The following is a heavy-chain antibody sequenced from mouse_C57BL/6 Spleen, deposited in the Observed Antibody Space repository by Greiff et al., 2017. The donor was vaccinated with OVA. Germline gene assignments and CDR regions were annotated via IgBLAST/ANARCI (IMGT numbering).Heavy chain of an antibody. CDR3: ARPLYDGYGGY. CDR1: GFTFSDYG. Sequence: EVNLVESGGGLVKPGGSLKLSCAASGFTFSDYGMHWVRQAPEKGLEWVAYISSGSSTIYYADTVKGRFTISRDNAKNTLFLQMTSLRSEDTAMYYCARPLYDGYGGYWGQGTLVTVSA. D-gene: IGHD2-3*01. V-gene: IGHV5-17*01. J-gene: IGHJ3*01. CDR2: ISSGSSTI.